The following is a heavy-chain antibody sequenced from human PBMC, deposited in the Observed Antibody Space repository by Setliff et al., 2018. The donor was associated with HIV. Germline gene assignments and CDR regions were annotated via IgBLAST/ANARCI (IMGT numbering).Heavy chain of an antibody. J-gene: IGHJ3*01. CDR3: AREYTALVDDAFDV. V-gene: IGHV3-7*03. Sequence: GGSLRLSCAASGFTFSSYSMNWVRQAPGKGLEWVASISPDGSRNHCVGSVKGRFTASRDNAKNALFLQMNSLRVDDTAVYYCAREYTALVDDAFDVWGQGTMVTVSS. CDR2: ISPDGSRN. CDR1: GFTFSSYS. D-gene: IGHD5-18*01.